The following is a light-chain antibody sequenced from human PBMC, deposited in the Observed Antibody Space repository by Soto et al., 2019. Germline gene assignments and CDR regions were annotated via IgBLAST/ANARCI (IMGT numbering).Light chain of an antibody. J-gene: IGKJ2*01. V-gene: IGKV1D-12*01. Sequence: DIPLTQSPSSVSASVGDTVTITCRASQASSTWLAWYQQRPGQAPKLLVYAASTLQSGVPSRFSGSGSGTECTLTINSLQHEDVATYYCQQANSSPYSFGQGTVLDIK. CDR1: QASSTW. CDR2: AAS. CDR3: QQANSSPYS.